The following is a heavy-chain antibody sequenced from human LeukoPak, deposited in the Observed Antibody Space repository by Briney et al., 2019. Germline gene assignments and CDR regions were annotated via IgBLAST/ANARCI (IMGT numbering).Heavy chain of an antibody. V-gene: IGHV3-48*03. D-gene: IGHD2-8*01. CDR2: ISSSGSTI. CDR1: GFTFSSYE. J-gene: IGHJ4*02. Sequence: GGSLRLSCAASGFTFSSYEMNWVRQAPGKGLEWVSYISSSGSTIYYADSVKGRFTISRDNAENSLYLQMNSLRAEDTAVYYCARVTCTNGVCYWGQGTLVTVSS. CDR3: ARVTCTNGVCY.